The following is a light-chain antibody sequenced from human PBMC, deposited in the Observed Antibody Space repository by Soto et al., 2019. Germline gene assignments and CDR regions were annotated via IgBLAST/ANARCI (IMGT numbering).Light chain of an antibody. CDR3: ATWDDSLSGVV. J-gene: IGLJ2*01. CDR2: EVT. Sequence: QSALTQPASVSGSPGQSITISCTGTSGDIGGYNYVSWYQQHPGKAPKLLISEVTNRPSGVSNRFSGSKSGNTASLTISGLQAEDEAEYFCATWDDSLSGVVFGGGTQLTVL. CDR1: SGDIGGYNY. V-gene: IGLV2-14*01.